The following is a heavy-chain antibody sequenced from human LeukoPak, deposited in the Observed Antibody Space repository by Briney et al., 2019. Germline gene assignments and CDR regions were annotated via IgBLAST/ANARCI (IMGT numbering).Heavy chain of an antibody. CDR2: INWNGGST. CDR3: ARGTYYYDSSGYYLSKSFDD. J-gene: IGHJ4*02. CDR1: GFTFDDYG. V-gene: IGHV3-20*04. D-gene: IGHD3-22*01. Sequence: GGSLRLSCAASGFTFDDYGMSWVRQAPGKGLEWVSGINWNGGSTGYADSVKGRFTISRDNAKNSLYLQMNSLRAEDTALYYCARGTYYYDSSGYYLSKSFDDWGQGTLVTVSS.